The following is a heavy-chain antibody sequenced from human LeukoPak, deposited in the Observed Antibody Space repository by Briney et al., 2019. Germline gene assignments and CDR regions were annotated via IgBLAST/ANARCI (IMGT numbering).Heavy chain of an antibody. CDR1: GYRFSNYW. Sequence: KRGESLKISCKGSGYRFSNYWIGWVRQLPGKGLEWMGIIYPGDSETRNSPSFQGQVTFSVDKSINTAYLQWSSLTASDTAMYFCARRDMGGRGGDFDAFDMWGQGTMVVVSS. CDR3: ARRDMGGRGGDFDAFDM. D-gene: IGHD2-21*01. V-gene: IGHV5-51*01. J-gene: IGHJ3*02. CDR2: IYPGDSET.